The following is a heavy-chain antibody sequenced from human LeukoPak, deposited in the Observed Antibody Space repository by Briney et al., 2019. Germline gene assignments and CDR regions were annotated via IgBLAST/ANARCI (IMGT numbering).Heavy chain of an antibody. CDR3: ARALVRGVQFDY. V-gene: IGHV4-59*12. D-gene: IGHD3-10*01. J-gene: IGHJ4*02. CDR1: GGSISSYY. CDR2: IYYSGST. Sequence: PSETLSLTCTVSGGSISSYYWSWLRQPRGQGLEWIGYIYYSGSTNYNPSLKSRVTISVDTSKNQFSLNLNSVTAADTAVYFCARALVRGVQFDYWGQGTLVTVSS.